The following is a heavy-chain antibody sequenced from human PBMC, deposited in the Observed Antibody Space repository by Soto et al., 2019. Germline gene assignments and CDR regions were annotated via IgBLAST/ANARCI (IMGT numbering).Heavy chain of an antibody. CDR3: ARDGGGPAAIGIDY. V-gene: IGHV3-33*01. D-gene: IGHD2-2*02. CDR1: GFTFSDYG. CDR2: IWYDGSNE. Sequence: PGGSLRLSCAASGFTFSDYGIHWVRQAPGKGLEWVAVIWYDGSNEYYTDSVKGRFTISRDNSKNTLYLQMNSLRAEDTAVYYRARDGGGPAAIGIDYWGQGTLVTVSS. J-gene: IGHJ4*02.